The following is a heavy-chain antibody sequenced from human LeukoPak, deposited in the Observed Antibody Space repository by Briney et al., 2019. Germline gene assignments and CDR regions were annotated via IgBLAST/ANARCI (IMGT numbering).Heavy chain of an antibody. CDR3: AREDTAMVTFDY. J-gene: IGHJ4*02. Sequence: SETLSLTCTVSGYSISSGYCWGWIRQPPGKGLEWIGSIYHSGSTYYNPSFKSRVTISVDTSKNQFSLKLSSVTAADTAVYYCAREDTAMVTFDYWGQGTLVAVSS. CDR2: IYHSGST. D-gene: IGHD5-18*01. V-gene: IGHV4-38-2*02. CDR1: GYSISSGYC.